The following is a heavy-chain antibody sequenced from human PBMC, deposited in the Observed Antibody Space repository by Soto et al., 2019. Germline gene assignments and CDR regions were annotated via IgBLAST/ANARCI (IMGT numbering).Heavy chain of an antibody. CDR1: GFSLSNARMG. V-gene: IGHV2-26*01. CDR2: IFSNDEK. D-gene: IGHD3-3*01. Sequence: SGPTLVNPTETLTLTCTVSGFSLSNARMGVSWIRQPPGKALEWLAHIFSNDEKSYSTSLKSRLTISKDTSKSQVVLTMTNMDPVDTATYYCARTPPYYDFWSGYYTRGYYYYGMDVWGQGTTVTVSS. J-gene: IGHJ6*02. CDR3: ARTPPYYDFWSGYYTRGYYYYGMDV.